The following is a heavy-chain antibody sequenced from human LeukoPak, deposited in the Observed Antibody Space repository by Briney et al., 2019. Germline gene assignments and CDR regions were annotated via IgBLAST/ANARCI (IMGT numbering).Heavy chain of an antibody. Sequence: GGSLRLSCAASGFTFSSYWMSWVRQAPGKGLEWVANIKQDGSEKYYVDSVKGRFTISRDNAKNSLYLQMNSLRAEDTAVYYCAREARQIYGDYYYYMDVWGKGTTVTVSS. CDR3: AREARQIYGDYYYYMDV. J-gene: IGHJ6*03. CDR2: IKQDGSEK. CDR1: GFTFSSYW. V-gene: IGHV3-7*01. D-gene: IGHD4-17*01.